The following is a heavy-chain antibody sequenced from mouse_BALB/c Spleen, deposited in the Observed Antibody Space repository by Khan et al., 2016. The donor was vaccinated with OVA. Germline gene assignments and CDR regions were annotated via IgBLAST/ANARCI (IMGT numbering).Heavy chain of an antibody. D-gene: IGHD2-14*01. V-gene: IGHV14-3*02. CDR2: IDPANGNT. CDR3: AYRYGRAMDY. Sequence: IQLVQSGAELVKPGASVKLSCTASGFNIKDTYMHWVKQRPEQGLEWIGRIDPANGNTKYDPKFQGKATITADTSSNTAYLQLSSLTSEDTAVDYWAYRYGRAMDYWGQGTSVTVSS. J-gene: IGHJ4*01. CDR1: GFNIKDTY.